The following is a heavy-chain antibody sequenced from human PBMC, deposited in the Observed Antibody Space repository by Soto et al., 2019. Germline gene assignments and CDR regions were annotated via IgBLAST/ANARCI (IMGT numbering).Heavy chain of an antibody. Sequence: VQLLESGGGLVQPGGSLRLSCAASGFTFSSYAMKWVRQTPGEGLEWVSGIRDSGGSPYYADSGNGRFTISREKAKKTLYLQTDSLRAEVTGVYYCAGYGLGLSPGWYNGFDRWGQGTVVSVSS. D-gene: IGHD2-15*01. CDR3: AGYGLGLSPGWYNGFDR. V-gene: IGHV3-23*01. J-gene: IGHJ5*02. CDR2: IRDSGGSP. CDR1: GFTFSSYA.